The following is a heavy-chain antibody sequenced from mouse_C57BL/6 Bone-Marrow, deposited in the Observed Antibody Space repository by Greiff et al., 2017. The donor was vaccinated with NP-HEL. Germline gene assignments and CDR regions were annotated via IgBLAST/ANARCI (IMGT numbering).Heavy chain of an antibody. CDR2: ISDGGSYT. Sequence: DVMLVESGGGLVKPGGSLKLSCAASGFTFSSYAMSWVRQTPEKRLEWVATISDGGSYTYYPDNVKGRFTISRDNAKNNLYLQMSHLKSEDTAMDYCARVITRGYYAMDYWGQGTSVTVSS. CDR3: ARVITRGYYAMDY. D-gene: IGHD2-4*01. CDR1: GFTFSSYA. J-gene: IGHJ4*01. V-gene: IGHV5-4*03.